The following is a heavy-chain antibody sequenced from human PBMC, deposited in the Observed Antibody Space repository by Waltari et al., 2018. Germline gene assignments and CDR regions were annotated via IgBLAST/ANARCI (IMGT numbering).Heavy chain of an antibody. V-gene: IGHV3-21*01. J-gene: IGHJ5*01. CDR1: GFDFSIYG. Sequence: DVQLVESGGGLVKPGGSLRLSCGASGFDFSIYGMNWVRQSPGKGLEWVALVSGTTSYRYYADSVKGRFTVSRDNAKTTVYLQMDNLRVEDTAVYYCARGVFDSWGQGTLVTVSS. CDR2: VSGTTSYR. CDR3: ARGVFDS.